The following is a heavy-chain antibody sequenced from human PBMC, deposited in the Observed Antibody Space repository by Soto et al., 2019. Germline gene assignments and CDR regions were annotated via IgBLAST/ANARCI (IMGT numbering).Heavy chain of an antibody. J-gene: IGHJ4*02. CDR1: GGTFSSYA. D-gene: IGHD2-15*01. Sequence: SVKVSCKASGGTFSSYAISWVRQAPGQGLEWMGGIIPIFGTANYAQKFQGRVTITADESTSTAYMELSSLRSEDTAVYYCARPGGYCSGGSCYRLDYWGQGTLVTVS. CDR2: IIPIFGTA. CDR3: ARPGGYCSGGSCYRLDY. V-gene: IGHV1-69*13.